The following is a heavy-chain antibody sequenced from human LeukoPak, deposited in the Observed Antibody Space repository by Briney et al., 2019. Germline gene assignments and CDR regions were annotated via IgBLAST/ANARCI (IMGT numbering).Heavy chain of an antibody. Sequence: PGGSLRLSCAASGFTFSSYSMNWVRQAPGKGLEWVSYISSSSSTIYYADSVKGRFTISRDNAKNSLYLQMNSLRAEDTAVYYCARAHIAAAGTGWYFDLWGRGTLVTVSS. J-gene: IGHJ2*01. CDR3: ARAHIAAAGTGWYFDL. CDR2: ISSSSSTI. D-gene: IGHD6-13*01. V-gene: IGHV3-48*04. CDR1: GFTFSSYS.